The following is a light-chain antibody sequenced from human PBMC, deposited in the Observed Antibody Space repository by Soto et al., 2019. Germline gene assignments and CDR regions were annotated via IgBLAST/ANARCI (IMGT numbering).Light chain of an antibody. V-gene: IGKV3-20*01. CDR3: QQYGSSLIT. Sequence: EIGLSQSPGTLSLYPRERATLSCRASQSVSSSYLAWYQQKPGQAPRLLIYGASSRATGIPDRFSGSGSGTDFTLTISRLEPEDFAVYYCQQYGSSLITFGQGTRLEIK. CDR1: QSVSSSY. J-gene: IGKJ5*01. CDR2: GAS.